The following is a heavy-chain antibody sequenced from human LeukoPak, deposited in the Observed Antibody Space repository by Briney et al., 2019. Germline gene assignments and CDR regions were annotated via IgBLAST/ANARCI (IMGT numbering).Heavy chain of an antibody. D-gene: IGHD5-12*01. Sequence: PSGTLSLTCAVYGGSFSGYYWSWIRQPPGKGLEWIGEINHSGSTNYNPSLKSRVTISVDTSKNQFSLKLSSVTAADTAVYYCARGLRFPPVDNWGQGTLVTVSS. CDR2: INHSGST. CDR3: ARGLRFPPVDN. V-gene: IGHV4-34*01. J-gene: IGHJ4*02. CDR1: GGSFSGYY.